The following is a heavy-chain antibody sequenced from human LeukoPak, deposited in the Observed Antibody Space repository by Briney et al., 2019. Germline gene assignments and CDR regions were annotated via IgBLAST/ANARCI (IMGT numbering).Heavy chain of an antibody. D-gene: IGHD6-13*01. Sequence: PGGALRLSCAASGFTHSSYEMNGLGLAPSKGLEWISYISRTGKSIYYADSVKGRFTIYRDSAKNSLYLQMNSLRAEDTAVYYCARGPYSSNWYVDYWGQGTLVTVAS. J-gene: IGHJ4*02. CDR2: ISRTGKSI. CDR1: GFTHSSYE. V-gene: IGHV3-48*03. CDR3: ARGPYSSNWYVDY.